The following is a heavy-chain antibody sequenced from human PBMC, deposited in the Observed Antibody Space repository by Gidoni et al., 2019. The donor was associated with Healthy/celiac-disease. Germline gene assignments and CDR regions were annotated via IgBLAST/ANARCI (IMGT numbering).Heavy chain of an antibody. CDR3: AKGPLPIVGATTSWFDP. Sequence: EVQLLESGGGWVQPGGALRLSWAAAGVTFSSEAMSWVRQAPGKGLGWVSAISGRGGSTYYADSVKGRFTISRDNSKNTLYLQMNSLRAEDTAVYYCAKGPLPIVGATTSWFDPWGQGTLVTVSS. CDR2: ISGRGGST. D-gene: IGHD1-26*01. J-gene: IGHJ5*02. V-gene: IGHV3-23*01. CDR1: GVTFSSEA.